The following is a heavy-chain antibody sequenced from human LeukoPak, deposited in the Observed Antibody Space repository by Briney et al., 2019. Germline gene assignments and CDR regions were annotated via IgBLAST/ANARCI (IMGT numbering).Heavy chain of an antibody. CDR2: ISYDGSNK. CDR3: ARGRGSTSSYFDY. CDR1: GFTFSTYG. V-gene: IGHV3-30*03. Sequence: GGSLRLSCAASGFTFSTYGMHWVRQAPGKGPEWVAVISYDGSNKYYAESVKGRFTISRDNSKNTLYLQMNSLRAEDTAVYYCARGRGSTSSYFDYWGQGTLVTVS. J-gene: IGHJ4*02. D-gene: IGHD2-2*01.